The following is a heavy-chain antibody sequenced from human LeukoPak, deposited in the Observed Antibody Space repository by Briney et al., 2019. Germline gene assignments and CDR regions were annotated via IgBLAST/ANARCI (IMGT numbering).Heavy chain of an antibody. Sequence: GGSLRLSCAASGFTFSSYAMSWVRQAPGKGPEWVSAISGSGGSTYYADSVKGRFTISRDNSKNTLFLQMSSLRAEDTAVYFCAKYHYDSSYSLSYFDYWGQGTLVTVSS. CDR2: ISGSGGST. CDR3: AKYHYDSSYSLSYFDY. J-gene: IGHJ4*02. D-gene: IGHD3-22*01. CDR1: GFTFSSYA. V-gene: IGHV3-23*01.